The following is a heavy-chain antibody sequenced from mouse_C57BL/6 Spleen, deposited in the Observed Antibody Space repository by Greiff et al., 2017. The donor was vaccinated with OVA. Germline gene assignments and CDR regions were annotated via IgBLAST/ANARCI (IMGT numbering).Heavy chain of an antibody. V-gene: IGHV3-6*01. J-gene: IGHJ4*01. CDR2: ISYDGSN. D-gene: IGHD4-1*01. CDR3: ARKLGYAMDY. Sequence: VQLQQSGPGLVKPSQSLSLTCSVTGYSITSGYYWNWIRQFPGNKLEWMGYISYDGSNNYNPSLKNRISITRDTSKNQFFLKLNSVTTEDTATYYCARKLGYAMDYWGQGTSVTVSS. CDR1: GYSITSGYY.